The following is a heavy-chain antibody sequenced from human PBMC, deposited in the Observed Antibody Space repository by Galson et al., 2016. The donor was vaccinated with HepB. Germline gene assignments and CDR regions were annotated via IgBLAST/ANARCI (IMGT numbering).Heavy chain of an antibody. CDR1: GFTFSSYA. Sequence: LRLSCAASGFTFSSYAMAWVRQAPGKGLEWVSGITGGALNTYYADSVKGRFTISRDNSKNTLYLQMNSLRAEDTAVYYCAKRDYPDSRDYYPLFDYWGQGTRVTVSS. CDR2: ITGGALNT. D-gene: IGHD3-22*01. V-gene: IGHV3-23*01. J-gene: IGHJ4*02. CDR3: AKRDYPDSRDYYPLFDY.